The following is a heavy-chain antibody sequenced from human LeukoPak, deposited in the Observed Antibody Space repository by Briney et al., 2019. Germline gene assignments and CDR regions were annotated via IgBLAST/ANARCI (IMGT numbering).Heavy chain of an antibody. Sequence: GASVKVSCKASGYTFTGYYMHWVRQAPGRGLEWMGWINPNSGGTNYAQKFQGRVTMTRDTSISTAYMELSRLRSDDTAVYYCARDRQLSFGVVIPRWFDPWGQGTLVTVSS. J-gene: IGHJ5*02. CDR3: ARDRQLSFGVVIPRWFDP. V-gene: IGHV1-2*02. CDR2: INPNSGGT. D-gene: IGHD3-3*01. CDR1: GYTFTGYY.